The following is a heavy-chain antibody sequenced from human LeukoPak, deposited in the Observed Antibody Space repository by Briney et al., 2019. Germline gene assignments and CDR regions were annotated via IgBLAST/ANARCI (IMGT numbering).Heavy chain of an antibody. V-gene: IGHV1-2*02. CDR3: ASGSSLDGSSGWPTHYY. D-gene: IGHD6-19*01. Sequence: ASVKVSCKASGYTFTGCYMHWVRQAPGQGLEWMGWINPNSGGTHYAQKFQGRVTMTRDTSISTAYMELSSLRSDDTALYYCASGSSLDGSSGWPTHYYWGQGVLVTVSS. CDR2: INPNSGGT. J-gene: IGHJ4*02. CDR1: GYTFTGCY.